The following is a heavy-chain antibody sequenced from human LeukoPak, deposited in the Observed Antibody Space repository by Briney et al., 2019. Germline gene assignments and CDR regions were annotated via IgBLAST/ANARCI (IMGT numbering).Heavy chain of an antibody. CDR2: MHYTGNT. CDR1: GDSITSGDYY. J-gene: IGHJ5*02. Sequence: SETLSLTCTVSGDSITSGDYYWTWIRQPPGKGVEWVAYMHYTGNTYYNSSLKSRLTISVDTSKNQFSLRLSFVTAADTAMYYCARHLSGSSWFDPWGQGTLVTVSS. V-gene: IGHV4-30-4*08. D-gene: IGHD1-26*01. CDR3: ARHLSGSSWFDP.